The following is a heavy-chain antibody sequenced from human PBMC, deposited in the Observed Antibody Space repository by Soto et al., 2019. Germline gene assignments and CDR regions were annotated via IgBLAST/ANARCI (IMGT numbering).Heavy chain of an antibody. J-gene: IGHJ5*02. D-gene: IGHD6-13*01. CDR2: IYYSGST. CDR3: ARVAIAAAGYNWFDP. Sequence: SETLSLTCTVSGCSISSGCYYWSWIRQHPGKGLEWIGYIYYSGSTYYNPSLKSRVTISVDTSKNQFSLKLSSVTAADTAVYYCARVAIAAAGYNWFDPWGQGTLVTVSS. V-gene: IGHV4-31*03. CDR1: GCSISSGCYY.